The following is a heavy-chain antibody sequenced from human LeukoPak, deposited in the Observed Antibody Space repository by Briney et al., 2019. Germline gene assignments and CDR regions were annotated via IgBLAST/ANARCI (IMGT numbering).Heavy chain of an antibody. V-gene: IGHV3-30*02. Sequence: GGSLRLSCAASGFTFSSYGMHWVRQAPGKGLEWVAVIWYGGSNKYYADSVKGRFTISRDNSKNTLYLQMNSLRAEDTAVYYCAKWGLRIAAAGRYYYYMDVWGKGTTVTVSS. CDR2: IWYGGSNK. CDR3: AKWGLRIAAAGRYYYYMDV. J-gene: IGHJ6*03. D-gene: IGHD6-13*01. CDR1: GFTFSSYG.